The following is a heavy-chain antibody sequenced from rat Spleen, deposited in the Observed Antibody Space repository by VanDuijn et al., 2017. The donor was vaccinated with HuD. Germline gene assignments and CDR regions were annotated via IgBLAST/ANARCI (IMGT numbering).Heavy chain of an antibody. J-gene: IGHJ2*01. Sequence: EVQLVESGGGLVQPGRSLKLSCAASGFSFSMYGMAWVRQAPTKGLEWVASIGTGGGNTYYRDSVKGRFTISRDDEESTLYLQMDSLRSEDTASYYCARQNYGYTYFDYWGQGVMVTVSS. CDR3: ARQNYGYTYFDY. V-gene: IGHV5S23*01. CDR2: IGTGGGNT. CDR1: GFSFSMYG. D-gene: IGHD1-9*01.